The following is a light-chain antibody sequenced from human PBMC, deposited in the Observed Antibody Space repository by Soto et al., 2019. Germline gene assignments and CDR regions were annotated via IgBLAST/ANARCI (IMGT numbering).Light chain of an antibody. V-gene: IGLV1-40*01. CDR1: SSNIGAGYD. CDR3: QSYDSSLSNWV. CDR2: GNS. Sequence: QPVLTQPPSVSVAPGQRVTISCTGSSSNIGAGYDVHWYQQLPGTAPKLLIYGNSNRPSGVPDRLSGSKSGTSASLAITGLQAEDEADYYCQSYDSSLSNWVFGGGTKLTVL. J-gene: IGLJ3*02.